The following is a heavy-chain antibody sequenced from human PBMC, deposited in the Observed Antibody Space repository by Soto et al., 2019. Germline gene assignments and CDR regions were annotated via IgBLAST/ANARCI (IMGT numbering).Heavy chain of an antibody. Sequence: QVQLQESGPGLVKPSQTLSLTCTVSGGSISSGGYYWSWIRQHPGKGLEWIGYIYYSGSTYYNPSLKSRVTISVDTSKNQFSLKLSSVTAADTAVYYCARMSQDIVVVVAAHDAFDIWGQGTMVTVSS. J-gene: IGHJ3*02. V-gene: IGHV4-31*03. D-gene: IGHD2-15*01. CDR1: GGSISSGGYY. CDR3: ARMSQDIVVVVAAHDAFDI. CDR2: IYYSGST.